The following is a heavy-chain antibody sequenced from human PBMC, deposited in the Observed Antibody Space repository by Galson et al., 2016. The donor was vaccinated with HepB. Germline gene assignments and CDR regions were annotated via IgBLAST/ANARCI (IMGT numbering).Heavy chain of an antibody. CDR3: ARTSYRECTGTRCVNFRYYYYYMDV. J-gene: IGHJ6*03. CDR1: GFTVSSYY. Sequence: SLRLSCAASGFTVSSYYMSWVRQAPGKGLEWVSVIFYGGTTYYADSVEGRFTISRDDSMNTSYLQMNSLTAEDTAVYFCARTSYRECTGTRCVNFRYYYYYMDVWGKGTTVTVSS. CDR2: IFYGGTT. D-gene: IGHD2-2*01. V-gene: IGHV3-53*01.